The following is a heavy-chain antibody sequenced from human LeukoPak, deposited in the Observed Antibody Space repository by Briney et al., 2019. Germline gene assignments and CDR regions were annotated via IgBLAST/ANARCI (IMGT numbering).Heavy chain of an antibody. D-gene: IGHD6-19*01. CDR1: GFTFSSYA. V-gene: IGHV3-23*01. J-gene: IGHJ4*02. CDR3: AKCIAVAEDGFDY. Sequence: PGGSLRLPCAASGFTFSSYAMSWVRQAPGRGLEWVSAISGSGGSTYYADSVKGRFTISRDNSKNTLYLQMNSLRAEDTAVYYCAKCIAVAEDGFDYWGQGTLVTVSS. CDR2: ISGSGGST.